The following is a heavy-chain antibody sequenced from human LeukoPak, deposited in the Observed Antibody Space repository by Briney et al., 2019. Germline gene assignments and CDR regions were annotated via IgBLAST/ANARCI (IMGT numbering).Heavy chain of an antibody. V-gene: IGHV3-21*01. CDR1: GFTFSSYS. J-gene: IGHJ4*02. CDR2: ISSSSSDI. CDR3: ARDEYSGYVHFDY. D-gene: IGHD5-12*01. Sequence: GGSLRLSCAASGFTFSSYSMNWVRQAPGKGLEWVSSISSSSSDIYYADSVKGRFTISRDNAKNSLYLQMNSLRAEDTAVYYCARDEYSGYVHFDYWGQGTLVTVSS.